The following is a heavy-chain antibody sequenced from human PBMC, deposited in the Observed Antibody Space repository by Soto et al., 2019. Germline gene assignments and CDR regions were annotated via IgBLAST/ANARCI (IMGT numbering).Heavy chain of an antibody. J-gene: IGHJ4*02. CDR3: ARDPTGYYSDY. CDR1: GGSINSGGYY. CDR2: IYYSGST. V-gene: IGHV4-31*03. Sequence: QVQLQESGPGLVKPSQTLSLTCTVSGGSINSGGYYWSWIRQHPGKGLEWIGYIYYSGSTYYNSSLKSRVIITVDTSKNQFSLKLSSVTAADTAVYYCARDPTGYYSDYWGQGILVTVSS. D-gene: IGHD3-9*01.